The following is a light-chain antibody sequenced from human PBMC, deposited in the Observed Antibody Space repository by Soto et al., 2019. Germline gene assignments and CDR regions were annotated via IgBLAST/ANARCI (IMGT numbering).Light chain of an antibody. CDR1: QGIGST. Sequence: EIIMTQSPATLSVPPGEGATLSCRASQGIGSTLAWYQHKPGQTPRLLIYDTSTRATGVPARFSGSRSGTEFTLTINSLQSEDFAVYYCQRYNNWPLTFGGGTKVENK. CDR2: DTS. CDR3: QRYNNWPLT. J-gene: IGKJ4*01. V-gene: IGKV3-15*01.